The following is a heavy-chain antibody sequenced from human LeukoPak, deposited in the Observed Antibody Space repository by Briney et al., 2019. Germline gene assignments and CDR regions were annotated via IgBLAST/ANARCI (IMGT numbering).Heavy chain of an antibody. CDR2: INPISGGT. CDR3: ARQVAGTLFYFDY. Sequence: ASVKVSCKASGYSFTGYYLHWVRQAPGQGLEWMGRINPISGGTIYAQKFQGRVTMTRDTSISTVYMELSRLKSDDTAVSYCARQVAGTLFYFDYWGQGALVTVSS. V-gene: IGHV1-2*06. D-gene: IGHD6-19*01. J-gene: IGHJ4*02. CDR1: GYSFTGYY.